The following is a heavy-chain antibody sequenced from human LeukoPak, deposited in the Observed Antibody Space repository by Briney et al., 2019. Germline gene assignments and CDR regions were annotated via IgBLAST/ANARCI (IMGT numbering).Heavy chain of an antibody. D-gene: IGHD2-15*01. Sequence: SQTLSLTCTVSGGSISSGDYYWNWIRQPPGKGLEWIGYIYYSGSTNYNPSLKSRVTISVDTSKNQFSLKLSSVTAADTAVYYCARGYCSGGSCYGGFDYWGQGTLVTVSS. CDR2: IYYSGST. J-gene: IGHJ4*02. CDR3: ARGYCSGGSCYGGFDY. CDR1: GGSISSGDYY. V-gene: IGHV4-61*08.